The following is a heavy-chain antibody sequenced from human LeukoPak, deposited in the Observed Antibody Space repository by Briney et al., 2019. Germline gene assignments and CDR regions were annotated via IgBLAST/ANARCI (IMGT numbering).Heavy chain of an antibody. V-gene: IGHV1-2*02. CDR2: INPNSGGT. CDR1: GYTFTGYY. J-gene: IGHJ4*02. Sequence: ASVKVSCKASGYTFTGYYMHWVRQAPGQGLGWMGWINPNSGGTNYAQKFQGGVTMTRDTSISTAYMELSRLRSDDTAVYYCAREDSSSSRFDYWGQGTLVTVSS. D-gene: IGHD6-6*01. CDR3: AREDSSSSRFDY.